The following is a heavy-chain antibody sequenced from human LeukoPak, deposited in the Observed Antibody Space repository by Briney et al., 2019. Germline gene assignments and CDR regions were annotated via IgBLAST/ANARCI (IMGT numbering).Heavy chain of an antibody. D-gene: IGHD3-10*02. J-gene: IGHJ4*02. CDR2: VKSKTAGGTA. CDR3: SADYYVAH. V-gene: IGHV3-15*01. CDR1: GFTFSIPW. Sequence: GSLRVSCAGPGFTFSIPWMSWVRQAPGKGLEWVGRVKSKTAGGTADYAAPVKGRFIISRDDSKNTLYLQMNSLKTEDTAVNYCSADYYVAHWGQGTLVTVSS.